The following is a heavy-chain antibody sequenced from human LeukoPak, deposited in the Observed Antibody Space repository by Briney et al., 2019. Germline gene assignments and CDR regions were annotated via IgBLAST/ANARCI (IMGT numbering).Heavy chain of an antibody. J-gene: IGHJ6*03. CDR1: GFTFSSYG. CDR2: IWFDGRVK. Sequence: GGSLRLSCAASGFTFSSYGMHWVRQAPGEGLEWVAVIWFDGRVKYYADSVKGRLTISRDNSENTLFLQMFSLRAEDTAVYYCARDAHLRLDLYYYMDVWGKGTTVTVSS. D-gene: IGHD3/OR15-3a*01. V-gene: IGHV3-33*01. CDR3: ARDAHLRLDLYYYMDV.